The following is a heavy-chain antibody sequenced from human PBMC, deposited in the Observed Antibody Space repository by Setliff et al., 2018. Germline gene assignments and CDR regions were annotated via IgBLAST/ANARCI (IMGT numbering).Heavy chain of an antibody. CDR2: IIPIFGTA. D-gene: IGHD3-22*01. CDR3: ARDYIHSSGYYYDKLDWYFDL. J-gene: IGHJ2*01. V-gene: IGHV1-69*05. CDR1: GGTFSSYA. Sequence: SVKVSCKASGGTFSSYAISWVRQAPGQGLEWMGGIIPIFGTANYAQKFQGRVTITRGTSASTAYMELSSLRSEDTAVYYCARDYIHSSGYYYDKLDWYFDLWGRGTLVTVSS.